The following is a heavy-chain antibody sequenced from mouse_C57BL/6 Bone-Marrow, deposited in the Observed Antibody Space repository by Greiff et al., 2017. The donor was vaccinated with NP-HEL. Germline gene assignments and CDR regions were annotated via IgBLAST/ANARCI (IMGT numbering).Heavy chain of an antibody. J-gene: IGHJ1*03. CDR1: GFSFNTYA. CDR2: IRSKSNNYAT. V-gene: IGHV10-1*01. CDR3: VRENYGSSYGYWYFDV. D-gene: IGHD1-1*01. Sequence: GGGLVQPKGSLKLSCAASGFSFNTYAMNWVRQAPGKGLEWVARIRSKSNNYATYYADSVKDRFTISRDDSESMLYLQMNNLKTEDTAMYYCVRENYGSSYGYWYFDVWGTGTTVTVSS.